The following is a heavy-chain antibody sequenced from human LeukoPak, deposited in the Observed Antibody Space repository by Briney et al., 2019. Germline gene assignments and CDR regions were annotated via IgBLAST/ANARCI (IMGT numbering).Heavy chain of an antibody. CDR2: INHSGST. CDR3: ARNPAGTNEDQPSNFDY. Sequence: PSETLSLTCAVYGGSFSGYYWSWIRQPPGKGLEWIGEINHSGSTNYNPSLKSRVTISVDTSKNQFSLKLSSVTAADTAVYYCARNPAGTNEDQPSNFDYWGQGTLVTVSS. V-gene: IGHV4-34*01. CDR1: GGSFSGYY. D-gene: IGHD6-13*01. J-gene: IGHJ4*02.